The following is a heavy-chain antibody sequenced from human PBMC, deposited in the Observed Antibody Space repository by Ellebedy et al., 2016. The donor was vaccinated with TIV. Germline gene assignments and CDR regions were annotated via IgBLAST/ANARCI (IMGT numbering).Heavy chain of an antibody. CDR3: ARGLGGWYRVDY. D-gene: IGHD6-19*01. CDR1: GFTFSSYA. V-gene: IGHV3-30*14. J-gene: IGHJ4*02. Sequence: GESLKISXAASGFTFSSYAMHWVRQAPGKGLEWVAVISYDGSNKYYADSVKGRFTISRDTSRNTLYLQMNSLRAEDTAVYYCARGLGGWYRVDYWGQGTLVTVSS. CDR2: ISYDGSNK.